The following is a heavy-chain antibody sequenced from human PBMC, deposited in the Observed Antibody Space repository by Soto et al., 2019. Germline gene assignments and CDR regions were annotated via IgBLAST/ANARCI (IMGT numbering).Heavy chain of an antibody. J-gene: IGHJ6*02. CDR3: ARGAVRSIFGVVIIFGMDI. Sequence: PSETLSLTCAVYGGSFSGYYWSWIRQPPGKGLEWIGEINHSGSTNYNPSLKSRVTISVDTSKNQFSLKLSSVTAADTAVYYCARGAVRSIFGVVIIFGMDIWGQGTTVTVSS. CDR1: GGSFSGYY. D-gene: IGHD3-3*01. CDR2: INHSGST. V-gene: IGHV4-34*01.